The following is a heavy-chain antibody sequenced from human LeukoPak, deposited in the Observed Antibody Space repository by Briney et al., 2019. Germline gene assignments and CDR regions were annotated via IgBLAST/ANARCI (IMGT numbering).Heavy chain of an antibody. CDR1: GGSFSAFY. CDR3: ARYVVVTAKYYFDY. Sequence: PSETLSLTCAVYGGSFSAFYWSWIRQPPGKGLEWIGEITHSGSTNYNPSLKSRVTISIDTSKNQFSLKLSSVTAADTAVYYCARYVVVTAKYYFDYWGQGTLVTVSS. V-gene: IGHV4-34*01. CDR2: ITHSGST. D-gene: IGHD2-21*02. J-gene: IGHJ4*02.